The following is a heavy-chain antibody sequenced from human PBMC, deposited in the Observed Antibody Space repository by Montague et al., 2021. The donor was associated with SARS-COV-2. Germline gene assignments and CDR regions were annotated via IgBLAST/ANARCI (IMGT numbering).Heavy chain of an antibody. CDR3: ARHGKTRIAMIVVVIGYFDY. D-gene: IGHD3-22*01. CDR2: IYYSGST. J-gene: IGHJ4*02. CDR1: GGSTSSSSYY. Sequence: SETLSLTCTVSGGSTSSSSYYWGWIRQPPGKGLEWIGGIYYSGSTYYNPSLKSRVTISIDTSKNQFSLKLSSVTAADTAVYYCARHGKTRIAMIVVVIGYFDYWGQGALVTVSS. V-gene: IGHV4-39*01.